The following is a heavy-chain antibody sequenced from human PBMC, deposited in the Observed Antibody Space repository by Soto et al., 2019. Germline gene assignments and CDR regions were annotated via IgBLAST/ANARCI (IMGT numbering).Heavy chain of an antibody. Sequence: QVTLKESGPVLVKPTEPLTLTCTVSGFSLSNARLGVSWIRQPPGKALEWLAHIFSNDEKSYSTSLKSRLTISKDTSKSQVVLTMTNMDPVDTATYYCARNDYGDYVGAFDIWGQGTMVTVSS. J-gene: IGHJ3*02. CDR3: ARNDYGDYVGAFDI. V-gene: IGHV2-26*01. D-gene: IGHD4-17*01. CDR2: IFSNDEK. CDR1: GFSLSNARLG.